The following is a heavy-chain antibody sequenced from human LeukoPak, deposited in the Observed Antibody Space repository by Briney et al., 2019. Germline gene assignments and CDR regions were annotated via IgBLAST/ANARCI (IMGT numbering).Heavy chain of an antibody. CDR2: IYHSGST. CDR1: GGSISSGGYS. V-gene: IGHV4-30-2*01. J-gene: IGHJ4*02. Sequence: PSQTLSLTCAVSGGSISSGGYSWSWIRQPPVKGLEWIGYIYHSGSTYYNPSLKSRVTISVDRSKNQFSLKLSSVTAADTAVYYCASRRGSSRYYFLWGQGTLVTVSS. D-gene: IGHD3-22*01. CDR3: ASRRGSSRYYFL.